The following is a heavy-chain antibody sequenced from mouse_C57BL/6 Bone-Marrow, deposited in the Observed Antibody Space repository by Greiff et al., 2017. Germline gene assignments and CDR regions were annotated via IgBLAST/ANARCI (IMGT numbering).Heavy chain of an antibody. D-gene: IGHD4-1*01. J-gene: IGHJ3*01. Sequence: EVQLQESGGGLVQPGGSMKLSCAASGFTFSDAWMDWVRQSPEKGLEWVAEIRNKANNHATYYAESVKGRFTISRDDSKSSVYLQMNSLRAEDTGIYYCTRILGRVLFAYWGQGTLVTVSA. CDR3: TRILGRVLFAY. CDR2: IRNKANNHAT. CDR1: GFTFSDAW. V-gene: IGHV6-6*01.